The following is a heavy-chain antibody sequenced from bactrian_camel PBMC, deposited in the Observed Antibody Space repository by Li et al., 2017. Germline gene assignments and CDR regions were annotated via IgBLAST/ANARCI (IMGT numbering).Heavy chain of an antibody. V-gene: IGHV3S53*01. J-gene: IGHJ4*01. D-gene: IGHD3*01. CDR2: ISTSGTA. Sequence: HVQLVESGGGSVQAGGSQRLACAASGYTYCNAWFRQAPGKERERVASISTSGTATYADSVKGRFTISRDNAKDTVYLQMNSLKIEDTAVYYCALGSSRQATMTARGKGTQVTVS. CDR1: GYTYCNA.